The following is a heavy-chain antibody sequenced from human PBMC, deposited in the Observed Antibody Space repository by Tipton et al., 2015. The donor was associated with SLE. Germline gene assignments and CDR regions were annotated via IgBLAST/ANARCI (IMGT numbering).Heavy chain of an antibody. CDR3: ARGHWGPHDACDI. V-gene: IGHV1-2*02. Sequence: QLVQSGAEVKKPGASVKVSCKASGYTFTSYGISWVRQAPGQGLEWTGWINPNSGDTNDAQKFQGRVSTTRDTSINTVYMELRDLTYDDTAVYFCARGHWGPHDACDIWGQGTTVTVSS. CDR2: INPNSGDT. D-gene: IGHD7-27*01. J-gene: IGHJ3*02. CDR1: GYTFTSYG.